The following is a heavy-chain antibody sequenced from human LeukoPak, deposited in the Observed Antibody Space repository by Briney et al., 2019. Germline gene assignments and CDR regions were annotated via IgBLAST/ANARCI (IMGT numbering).Heavy chain of an antibody. CDR3: ARCTTGKTFGSLREIKKSREIDY. CDR2: ISSSSSYI. D-gene: IGHD1-1*01. J-gene: IGHJ4*02. Sequence: GGSLRLSCAASGFTFSSYSMNWVRQAPGKGLEWVSSISSSSSYIHYADSVRGRFTISRDNAKNSLFLQMNSLRGEDTAVYYCARCTTGKTFGSLREIKKSREIDYWGQGTLITVSS. V-gene: IGHV3-21*01. CDR1: GFTFSSYS.